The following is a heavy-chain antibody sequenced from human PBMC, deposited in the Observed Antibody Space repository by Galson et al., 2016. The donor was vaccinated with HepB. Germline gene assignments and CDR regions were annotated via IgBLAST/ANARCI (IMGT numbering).Heavy chain of an antibody. J-gene: IGHJ2*01. Sequence: SLRLSCAASGFTFSTYAIHWVRQAPGKGLEWVAVISYDGSHKYYADSVKGRFTISRDNSKDTLYLQVNSLRAEDTAVYYCARDPLSMTGYPFDLWGRGTQVSVSS. V-gene: IGHV3-30*04. D-gene: IGHD2/OR15-2a*01. CDR2: ISYDGSHK. CDR3: ARDPLSMTGYPFDL. CDR1: GFTFSTYA.